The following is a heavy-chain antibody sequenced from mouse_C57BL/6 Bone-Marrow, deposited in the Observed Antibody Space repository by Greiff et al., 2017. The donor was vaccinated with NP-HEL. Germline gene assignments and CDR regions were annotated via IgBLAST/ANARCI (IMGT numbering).Heavy chain of an antibody. V-gene: IGHV1-64*01. CDR2: IPPNSGST. J-gene: IGHJ3*01. CDR1: GYTFTSYW. Sequence: VQLQQSGAELVKPGASVKLSCKASGYTFTSYWMHWVKQRPGQGLEWIGMIPPNSGSTNYNEKFKSKATLTVDKSSSTAYMPRSSLTSEDSAVYDCARDYGNYAWFAYWGQGTLVTVSA. D-gene: IGHD2-1*01. CDR3: ARDYGNYAWFAY.